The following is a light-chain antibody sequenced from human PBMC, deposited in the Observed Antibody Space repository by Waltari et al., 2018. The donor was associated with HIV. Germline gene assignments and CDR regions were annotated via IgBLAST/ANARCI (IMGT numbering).Light chain of an antibody. J-gene: IGKJ4*01. CDR3: QQYYSLPTT. V-gene: IGKV4-1*01. CDR2: WAS. CDR1: QSVLYSSNNKNY. Sequence: DIVMTQSPDSLAVSLGERATINCKSRQSVLYSSNNKNYLAWYQQKPGQPPELLIYWASTRESGVPDRFSGSGSATDFTLTISSLQADDVALYYCQQYYSLPTTFGGGTKVEIK.